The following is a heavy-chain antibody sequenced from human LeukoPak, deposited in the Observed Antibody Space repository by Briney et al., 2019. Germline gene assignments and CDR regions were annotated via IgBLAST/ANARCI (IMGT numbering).Heavy chain of an antibody. V-gene: IGHV3-7*01. J-gene: IGHJ4*02. D-gene: IGHD3-22*01. CDR1: GFTFSSYW. CDR3: AKDSRRWKTYYYESSGLYYFAY. CDR2: IKTDGSQI. Sequence: GGSLRLSCVASGFTFSSYWMTRVRQAPGKGLEWVAHIKTDGSQIYYVDSVKGRFTISRDNSKNTQYLQMNSLRVEDTAVYYCAKDSRRWKTYYYESSGLYYFAYWGQGTLVTVSS.